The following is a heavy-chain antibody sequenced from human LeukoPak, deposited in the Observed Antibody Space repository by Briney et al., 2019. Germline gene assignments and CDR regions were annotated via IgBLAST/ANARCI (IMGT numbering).Heavy chain of an antibody. CDR3: ARGSSNGFAV. J-gene: IGHJ3*01. D-gene: IGHD3-10*01. CDR1: GFTFSSYW. Sequence: GGSLRLSYAGSGFTFSSYWMNWVRQAPGKGLEWVANINRDGGETYCVDSVEGRLTISRDNAKNSLSLQLNSLRAEDTAVYYCARGSSNGFAVWGQGTMVTVSA. CDR2: INRDGGET. V-gene: IGHV3-7*05.